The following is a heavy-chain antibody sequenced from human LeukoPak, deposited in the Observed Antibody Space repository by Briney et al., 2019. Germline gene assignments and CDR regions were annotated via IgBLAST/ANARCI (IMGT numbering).Heavy chain of an antibody. CDR2: IYYSGST. D-gene: IGHD2-15*01. Sequence: SETLSLTCTVSGGSISSYYWSWIRQPPGKGLEWIGYIYYSGSTNYNPSLRSRVTISVDTSKNQFSLKLSSVTAADAAVYHCARVLGYCSGGGCSEYFQHWGQGTLVTVSS. CDR1: GGSISSYY. CDR3: ARVLGYCSGGGCSEYFQH. J-gene: IGHJ1*01. V-gene: IGHV4-59*01.